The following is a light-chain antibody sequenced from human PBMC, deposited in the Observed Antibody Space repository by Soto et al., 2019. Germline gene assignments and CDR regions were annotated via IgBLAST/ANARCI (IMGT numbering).Light chain of an antibody. CDR2: GAS. CDR1: QSVSTNY. J-gene: IGKJ1*01. CDR3: QQYGSSPWT. V-gene: IGKV3-20*01. Sequence: EIVLTQSPGTLSLSPGGRATLSCRASQSVSTNYLAWYQQKPGQAPRLLIYGASSRATGIPERFSGSGSATDFTLTISRLEPEDFAVYYCQQYGSSPWTFGQGTKVEIK.